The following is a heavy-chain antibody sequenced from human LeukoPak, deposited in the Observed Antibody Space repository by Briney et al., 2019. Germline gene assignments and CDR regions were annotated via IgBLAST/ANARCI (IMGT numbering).Heavy chain of an antibody. CDR1: GFTFSSYW. CDR3: ARDSGGYYYGSGSQNYWYFDL. V-gene: IGHV3-74*01. Sequence: SGGSLRLSCAASGFTFSSYWMRCDRQAPGKGLVWVSRINSDGSSTTYADSVKGRFTISRDNAKNSLYLQMNSLRAEDTAVYYCARDSGGYYYGSGSQNYWYFDLWGRGTLVTVSS. D-gene: IGHD3-10*01. CDR2: INSDGSST. J-gene: IGHJ2*01.